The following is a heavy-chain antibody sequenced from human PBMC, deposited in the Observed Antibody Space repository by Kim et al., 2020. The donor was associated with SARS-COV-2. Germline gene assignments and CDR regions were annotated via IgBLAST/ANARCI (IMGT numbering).Heavy chain of an antibody. CDR3: ASARFIPFNDGSAYYLGGGPFDP. CDR2: IYYSGST. CDR1: GGSISSDGYY. J-gene: IGHJ5*02. V-gene: IGHV4-31*03. D-gene: IGHD3-22*01. Sequence: SETLSLTCSVSGGSISSDGYYWTWIRQHPGKGLEWIGYIYYSGSTYYNPSLKSRVTISIDTSKNQFSLKLSSVTAADTAVYYCASARFIPFNDGSAYYLGGGPFDPWGQGTLVTVSS.